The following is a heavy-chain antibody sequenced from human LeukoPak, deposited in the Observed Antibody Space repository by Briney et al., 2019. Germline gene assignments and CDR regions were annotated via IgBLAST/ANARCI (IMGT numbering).Heavy chain of an antibody. V-gene: IGHV4-59*01. CDR3: ARDTSSGVGWYLDL. Sequence: PSETLSLTCTVSGGSISGYYWSWIRQPPGKGLEWIGYTYYSASTNYNPSLKSRVTISVDTSKNQFSLKLSSVTAAGTAVYYCARDTSSGVGWYLDLWGRGTLVTVSS. CDR1: GGSISGYY. J-gene: IGHJ2*01. CDR2: TYYSAST. D-gene: IGHD7-27*01.